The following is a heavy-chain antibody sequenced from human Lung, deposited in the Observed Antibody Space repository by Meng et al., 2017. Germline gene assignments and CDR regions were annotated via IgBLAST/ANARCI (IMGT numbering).Heavy chain of an antibody. V-gene: IGHV1-3*01. J-gene: IGHJ4*02. Sequence: QVQLVQSGAEVKRPGASVKVSCKARGYTFSTYTMHWVRQAPGQRLEWMGWINAGNGNTKFSQKFQGRVTITRDTSASTAYMELSSLRSEDTAVYYCARDAAMVKGGDYWGQGTLVTVSS. CDR1: GYTFSTYT. D-gene: IGHD5-18*01. CDR3: ARDAAMVKGGDY. CDR2: INAGNGNT.